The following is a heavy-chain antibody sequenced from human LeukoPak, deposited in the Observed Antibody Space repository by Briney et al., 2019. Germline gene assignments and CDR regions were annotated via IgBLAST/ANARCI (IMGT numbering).Heavy chain of an antibody. CDR2: IIPIFGTA. J-gene: IGHJ5*02. D-gene: IGHD4-17*01. Sequence: SVKVSCKASGGTVSSYAISWVRQAPGQGREWMGGIIPIFGTANYPQKFQGRVTITADKSTSPAYMELSSLRSEDTAVYYCARDHDYEGWFDPWGQGTLVTVSS. CDR1: GGTVSSYA. CDR3: ARDHDYEGWFDP. V-gene: IGHV1-69*06.